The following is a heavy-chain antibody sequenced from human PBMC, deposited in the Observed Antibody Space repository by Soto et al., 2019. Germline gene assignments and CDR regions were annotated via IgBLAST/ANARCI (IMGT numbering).Heavy chain of an antibody. J-gene: IGHJ4*02. Sequence: QVQLVQSGAEVKKPGASVRVSCKASGYTFTNYGISWVRQAPGQGLEWIGWISAYNVDTIYAQKLQGRVTMTTDTSTSTAYMELRSLRSDDTAMYFCARGPSYLPEDYWGQGTLVTVSS. CDR2: ISAYNVDT. CDR1: GYTFTNYG. V-gene: IGHV1-18*01. CDR3: ARGPSYLPEDY.